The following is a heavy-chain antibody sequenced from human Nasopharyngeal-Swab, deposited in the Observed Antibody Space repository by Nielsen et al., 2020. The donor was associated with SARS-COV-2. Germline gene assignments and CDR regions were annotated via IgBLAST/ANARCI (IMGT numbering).Heavy chain of an antibody. D-gene: IGHD2-21*02. V-gene: IGHV4-30-2*01. CDR2: IYHSGNT. J-gene: IGHJ4*02. Sequence: SETLSLTCAVSGGSISSGFYSWSWIRQPPGEGLEWIGYIYHSGNTYYNPSLKSRVTISVDRSKNQFSLRLSSVTAADTAVYYCARKYCNGDCYFDYWGQGTLVTVSS. CDR1: GGSISSGFYS. CDR3: ARKYCNGDCYFDY.